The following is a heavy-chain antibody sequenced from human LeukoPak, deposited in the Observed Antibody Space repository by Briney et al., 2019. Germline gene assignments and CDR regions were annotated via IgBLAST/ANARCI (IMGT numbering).Heavy chain of an antibody. V-gene: IGHV3-23*01. CDR3: VRGGASTWS. D-gene: IGHD2-15*01. Sequence: GGSLRLSCAASGFTFSSYAISWVRQAPGKGLEWVSAISGSGGSIYYADSVKGRFTISRDNSKSTLYLQMNSLRAEDTAVYYCVRGGASTWSWGQGTLVTVSS. CDR1: GFTFSSYA. CDR2: ISGSGGSI. J-gene: IGHJ5*02.